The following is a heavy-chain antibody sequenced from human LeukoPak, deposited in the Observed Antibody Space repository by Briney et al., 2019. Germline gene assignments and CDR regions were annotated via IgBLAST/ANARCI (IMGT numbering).Heavy chain of an antibody. CDR3: ARGGDEEISY. CDR1: GGSISSSSYC. Sequence: PSETLSLTCTVSGGSISSSSYCWGWLRQPRGKGLEGIGRIYYSGSTYYNPSLKSRVTISVDTSKNQFSLKLSSVTAADTAVYYCARGGDEEISYWGQGTLVTVSS. CDR2: IYYSGST. D-gene: IGHD3-10*01. J-gene: IGHJ4*02. V-gene: IGHV4-39*01.